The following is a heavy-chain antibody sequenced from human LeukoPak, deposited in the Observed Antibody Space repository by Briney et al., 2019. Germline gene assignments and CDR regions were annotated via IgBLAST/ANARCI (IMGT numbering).Heavy chain of an antibody. J-gene: IGHJ3*02. CDR2: INPNSGGT. V-gene: IGHV1-2*04. Sequence: ASVKVSCKASGYTFTGYYMHWVRQAPGQGLEWMGWINPNSGGTNYAQKFQGWVTMTRDTSISTAYMELSRLRSEDTAVYYCAREAPCSSTSCLGYDAFDIWGQGTMVTVSS. CDR3: AREAPCSSTSCLGYDAFDI. D-gene: IGHD2-2*01. CDR1: GYTFTGYY.